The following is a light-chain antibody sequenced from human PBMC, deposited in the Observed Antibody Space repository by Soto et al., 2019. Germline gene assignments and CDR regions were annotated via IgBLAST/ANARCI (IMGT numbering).Light chain of an antibody. Sequence: EIVMTQSPATLSVSPGERATLSCRASQSVGSDLAWYQQKPGQAPRLLIYGASTRAPGIPARFSGSGSGTEFTLTISGLQSEDFAVYSCQQYDNWPWTFGQGTKV. CDR3: QQYDNWPWT. CDR2: GAS. V-gene: IGKV3-15*01. CDR1: QSVGSD. J-gene: IGKJ1*01.